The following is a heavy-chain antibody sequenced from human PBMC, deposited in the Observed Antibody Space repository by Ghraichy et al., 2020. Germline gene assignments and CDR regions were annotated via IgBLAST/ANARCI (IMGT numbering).Heavy chain of an antibody. CDR3: AKYYYDSSGYYPDYFDY. Sequence: GGSLRLSCAASGFTFSSYAMSWVRQAPGKGLEWVSAISGSGGSTYYADSVKGRFTISRDNSKNTLYLQMNSLRAEDTAVYYCAKYYYDSSGYYPDYFDYWGQGTLVTVSS. CDR2: ISGSGGST. CDR1: GFTFSSYA. D-gene: IGHD3-22*01. J-gene: IGHJ4*02. V-gene: IGHV3-23*01.